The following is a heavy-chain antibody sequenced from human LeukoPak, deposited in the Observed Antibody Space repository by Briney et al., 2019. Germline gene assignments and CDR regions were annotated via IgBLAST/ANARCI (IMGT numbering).Heavy chain of an antibody. CDR2: IYYSGST. CDR1: GGSISSYY. D-gene: IGHD3-10*01. V-gene: IGHV4-59*01. J-gene: IGHJ4*02. CDR3: ARAGGLWFGELLETGFDY. Sequence: SETLSLTCTVSGGSISSYYWSWIRQPPGKGLEWIGYIYYSGSTNYNPSLKSRVTISVDTSKNQFSLKLSSVTAADTAVYYCARAGGLWFGELLETGFDYWGQGTLATVSS.